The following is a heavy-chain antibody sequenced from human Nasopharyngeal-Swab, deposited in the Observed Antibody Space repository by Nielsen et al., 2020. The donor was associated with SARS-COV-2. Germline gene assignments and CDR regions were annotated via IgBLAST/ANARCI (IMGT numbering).Heavy chain of an antibody. Sequence: SVTVSCKASGGTFSSYAISWVRQAPGQGLEWMGGIIPIFGSANYAQKFQGRVTITADESTSTAYMELSSLRSEDTAVYYCARVRPGEVWLYFFDYWGQGTLVTVSS. J-gene: IGHJ4*02. CDR2: IIPIFGSA. CDR3: ARVRPGEVWLYFFDY. V-gene: IGHV1-69*13. D-gene: IGHD3-16*01. CDR1: GGTFSSYA.